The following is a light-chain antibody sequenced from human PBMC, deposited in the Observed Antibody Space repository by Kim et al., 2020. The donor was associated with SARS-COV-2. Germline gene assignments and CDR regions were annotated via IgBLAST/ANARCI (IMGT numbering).Light chain of an antibody. Sequence: QSALTQPRSVSGSPGQSVTISCTGTSSDVGGYDHVSWYQQHPGKAPKLIIYDVSKWPSGVPDRFSGSKSGNTASLTISGLQAEDEADYYCCSYAGTYTWVFGGGTTLTVL. CDR2: DVS. CDR3: CSYAGTYTWV. CDR1: SSDVGGYDH. J-gene: IGLJ3*02. V-gene: IGLV2-11*01.